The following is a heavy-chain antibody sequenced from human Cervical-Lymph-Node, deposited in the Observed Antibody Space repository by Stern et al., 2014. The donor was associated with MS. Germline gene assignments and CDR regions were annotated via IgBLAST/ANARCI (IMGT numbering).Heavy chain of an antibody. CDR2: ITVGNGKT. V-gene: IGHV1-3*01. CDR3: ARDPDPLGYCNEGRCRFDY. J-gene: IGHJ4*02. D-gene: IGHD2-15*01. Sequence: QVQLVQSGAEVKKPGASVKVSCKASGYSFTPYGMHWVRQAPGQRLAWMGRITVGNGKTRYAQSFQGRLTITRDTSARILYMELNSLTSEDTAVYYCARDPDPLGYCNEGRCRFDYWGQGTLVTVSS. CDR1: GYSFTPYG.